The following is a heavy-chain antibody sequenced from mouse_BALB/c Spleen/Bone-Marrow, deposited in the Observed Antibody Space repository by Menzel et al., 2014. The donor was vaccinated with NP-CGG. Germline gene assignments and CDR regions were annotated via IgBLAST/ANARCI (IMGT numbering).Heavy chain of an antibody. J-gene: IGHJ1*01. CDR1: GFNIKDTY. Sequence: QLQQSGAELVKPGASVKLSCSASGFNIKDTYMHWVKQRPEQGLEWIGRIDPANGNTKYDPKFQDKATITADTSSNTVDLQLSSLTFEDTAVYYCARQEFAIYWYFDVWGAGTTVTVSS. CDR2: IDPANGNT. CDR3: ARQEFAIYWYFDV. D-gene: IGHD1-3*01. V-gene: IGHV14-3*02.